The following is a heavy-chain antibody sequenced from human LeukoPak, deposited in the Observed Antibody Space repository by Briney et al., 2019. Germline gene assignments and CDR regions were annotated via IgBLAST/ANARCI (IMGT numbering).Heavy chain of an antibody. CDR1: GGSISSGSYY. D-gene: IGHD4/OR15-4a*01. Sequence: PSETLSLTCTVSGGSISSGSYYWSWIRQPAGKGLEWIGRIYTSGSTNYNPSLKSRVPISVDTSKNQFSLKLSSVTAADTAVYYCAGATGAFDYWGQGTLVTVSS. CDR2: IYTSGST. V-gene: IGHV4-61*02. J-gene: IGHJ4*02. CDR3: AGATGAFDY.